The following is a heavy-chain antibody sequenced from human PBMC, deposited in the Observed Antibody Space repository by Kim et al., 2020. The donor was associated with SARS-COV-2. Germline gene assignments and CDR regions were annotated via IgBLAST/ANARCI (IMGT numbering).Heavy chain of an antibody. CDR3: ARASNWNQLDY. CDR2: T. D-gene: IGHD1-1*01. J-gene: IGHJ4*02. V-gene: IGHV1-2*02. Sequence: TNYAQKFQGRVTMTRDTSISTAYMELSRLRSDDTAVYYCARASNWNQLDYWGQGTLVTVSS.